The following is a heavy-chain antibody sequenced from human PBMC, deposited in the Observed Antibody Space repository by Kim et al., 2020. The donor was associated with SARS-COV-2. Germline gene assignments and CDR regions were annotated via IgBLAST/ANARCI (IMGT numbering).Heavy chain of an antibody. CDR2: ICYDGSNK. D-gene: IGHD3-22*01. CDR1: GFTFSSYG. J-gene: IGHJ3*02. V-gene: IGHV3-33*08. Sequence: GGSLRLSCAASGFTFSSYGMHWVRQAPGKGLEWVAVICYDGSNKYYADSVKGRFTISRDNSKNTLYLQMNSLRAEDTAVYYCARAEITSSYDSSAYYPHAFDIWGQGTMVTVSS. CDR3: ARAEITSSYDSSAYYPHAFDI.